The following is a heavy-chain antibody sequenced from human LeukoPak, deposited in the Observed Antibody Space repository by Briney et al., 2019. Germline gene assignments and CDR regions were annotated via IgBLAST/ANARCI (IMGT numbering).Heavy chain of an antibody. V-gene: IGHV4-34*01. J-gene: IGHJ4*02. Sequence: SETLSLTCDVAGGSFTGYYWTWIRQPPGKGLEWIGEVDHFESISYNPSLKSRVTMSVDTSKNQFSLKLSSVTAADTAVYYCARVSLVRGAPDYYFDYWGQGTLVTVSS. CDR3: ARVSLVRGAPDYYFDY. CDR2: VDHFESI. CDR1: GGSFTGYY. D-gene: IGHD3-10*01.